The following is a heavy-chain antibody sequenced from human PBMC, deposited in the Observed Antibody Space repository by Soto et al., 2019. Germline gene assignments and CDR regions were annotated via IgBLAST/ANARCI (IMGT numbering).Heavy chain of an antibody. J-gene: IGHJ4*02. CDR2: IYYSGST. CDR1: GGSISTYH. Sequence: QVQLQESGPGLVKPSETLSLTCSVSGGSISTYHWSWIRQPPGKGLEWIGYIYYSGSTNYNPSLKSRVTISVDTSKIQFSLKLSSLTAADTAVYYCAREVGPYFDYWGQGTLVTVSS. CDR3: AREVGPYFDY. V-gene: IGHV4-59*12.